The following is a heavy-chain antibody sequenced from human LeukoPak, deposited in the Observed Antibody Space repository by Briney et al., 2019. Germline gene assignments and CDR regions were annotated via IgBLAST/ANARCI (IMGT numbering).Heavy chain of an antibody. CDR3: ARDDYSNHDSAD. CDR2: IVPVHGGNT. J-gene: IGHJ4*02. CDR1: GYSISSGFY. D-gene: IGHD4-11*01. V-gene: IGHV4-38-2*02. Sequence: SETLSLTRTVSGYSISSGFYWAWIRQPPGKGLEWIGNIVPVHGGNTKYSSSLKGRVTISADTFKNQFSLSLSSVTAADTAIYYCARDDYSNHDSADWGQGTPVTVSS.